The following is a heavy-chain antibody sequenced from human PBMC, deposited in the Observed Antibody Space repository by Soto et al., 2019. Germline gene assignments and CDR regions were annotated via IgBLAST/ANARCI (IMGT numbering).Heavy chain of an antibody. V-gene: IGHV3-74*03. D-gene: IGHD3-16*01. CDR2: LSSDGFGA. J-gene: IGHJ4*02. CDR3: ARDVGGPDY. CDR1: GFSLSPYW. Sequence: GGSLRLSCAASGFSLSPYWMHWVRQVPGRGLEWVARLSSDGFGAAYADSVKGRFFISRDIARNTLSLQMNSLRADDTAVYYCARDVGGPDYWGRGTSVTVSS.